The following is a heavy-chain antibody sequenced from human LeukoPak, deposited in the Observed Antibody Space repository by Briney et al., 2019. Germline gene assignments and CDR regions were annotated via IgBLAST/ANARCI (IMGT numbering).Heavy chain of an antibody. J-gene: IGHJ4*02. CDR2: IYYSGST. CDR1: GGSISSYY. CDR3: ARLGGNYGHIDY. Sequence: PSETLSLTCTVSGGSISSYYWSWIRQPPGKGLEWIGYIYYSGSTYYNPSLKSRVTISVDTSKNQFSLQLTSVTAADTAVYYCARLGGNYGHIDYWGQGTLVTVSS. D-gene: IGHD4-23*01. V-gene: IGHV4-59*08.